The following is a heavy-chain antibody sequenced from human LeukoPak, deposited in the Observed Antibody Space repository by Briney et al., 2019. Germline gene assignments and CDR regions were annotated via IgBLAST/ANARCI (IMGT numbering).Heavy chain of an antibody. CDR1: GGSISSGGYY. D-gene: IGHD3-22*01. J-gene: IGHJ6*02. V-gene: IGHV4-31*03. CDR3: ARDVLVVVGEGRLTRTYYYYGMDV. CDR2: IYYSGST. Sequence: SETLSLTCTVSGGSISSGGYYWSWIRQHPGKGLEWIGYIYYSGSTYYNPSLKSRVTISVDTSKNQFSLKLSSVTAADTAVYYCARDVLVVVGEGRLTRTYYYYGMDVWGQGTTVTVSS.